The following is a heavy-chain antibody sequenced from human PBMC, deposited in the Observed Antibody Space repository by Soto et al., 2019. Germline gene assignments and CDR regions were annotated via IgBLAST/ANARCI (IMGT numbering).Heavy chain of an antibody. V-gene: IGHV1-18*01. D-gene: IGHD3-10*01. Sequence: QVQLVQSGAEAKKSGASVKVSCKAVAYTFTSYGISWVRQAPGQGLEWMGWISAYNGKTKYAQKFQGRVTMTTDTSTSTAYMELGSLRSDDTAVYYCGRDITDVGSGSYFHFDYWGHGTLVTVSS. J-gene: IGHJ4*01. CDR2: ISAYNGKT. CDR3: GRDITDVGSGSYFHFDY. CDR1: AYTFTSYG.